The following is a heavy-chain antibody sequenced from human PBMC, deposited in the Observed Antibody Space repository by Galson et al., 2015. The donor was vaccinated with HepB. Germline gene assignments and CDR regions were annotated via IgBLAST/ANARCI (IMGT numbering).Heavy chain of an antibody. V-gene: IGHV3-15*01. CDR3: TTDEASSGSYYY. Sequence: SLRLSCAASGFTFSNAWMSWVRQAPGKGLEWVGRIKSKTDGGTTDYAAPVKGRFTISRDDSKNTLYLQMNSLKTEDTAVYYCTTDEASSGSYYYWGQGTLVTVSS. CDR2: IKSKTDGGTT. D-gene: IGHD1-26*01. CDR1: GFTFSNAW. J-gene: IGHJ4*02.